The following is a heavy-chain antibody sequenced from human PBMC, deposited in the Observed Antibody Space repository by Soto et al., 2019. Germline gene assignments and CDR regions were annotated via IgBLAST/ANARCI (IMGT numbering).Heavy chain of an antibody. D-gene: IGHD3-10*01. CDR2: INPRDGST. CDR1: EYSFTSHY. CDR3: GRGNYGSGSAFYGVDV. V-gene: IGHV1-46*01. J-gene: IGHJ6*02. Sequence: QVQLVQSGAEVKKPGASVKVSCKASEYSFTSHYVHWVRQAPGQGLVWMGIINPRDGSTTYAQKFQGRVTMARDTSTSTVYMELTSLRSEDTAVYYCGRGNYGSGSAFYGVDVWGQGTTVTVCS.